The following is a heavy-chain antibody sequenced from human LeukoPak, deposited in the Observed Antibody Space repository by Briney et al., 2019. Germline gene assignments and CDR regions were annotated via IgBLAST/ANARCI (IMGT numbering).Heavy chain of an antibody. CDR3: ARVSTGWFDP. D-gene: IGHD2-8*02. CDR2: IYHSGST. J-gene: IGHJ5*02. Sequence: SETLPLTCAVSGYSISSGYYWGWIRQPPGQGLEWIGSIYHSGSTYYNPSLKSRVTISVDTSKNQFSLKLSSVTAADTAVYYCARVSTGWFDPWGRGTLVTVSS. V-gene: IGHV4-38-2*01. CDR1: GYSISSGYY.